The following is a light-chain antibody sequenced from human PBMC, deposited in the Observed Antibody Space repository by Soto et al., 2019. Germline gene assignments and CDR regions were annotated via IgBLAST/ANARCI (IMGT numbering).Light chain of an antibody. CDR3: NSYTSSSTYV. CDR2: DVN. Sequence: QSVLTQPASVSGSPGQSITISCTGTSSGVGGYSFVSWYQQHPGKAPKLVIYDVNNRPSGVSNRFSGSKSGNTASLTISGLQTEDEADYYCNSYTSSSTYVFGTGTKVTVL. J-gene: IGLJ1*01. CDR1: SSGVGGYSF. V-gene: IGLV2-14*03.